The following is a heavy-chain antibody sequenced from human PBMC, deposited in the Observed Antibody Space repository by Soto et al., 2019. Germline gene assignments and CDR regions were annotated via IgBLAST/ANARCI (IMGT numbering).Heavy chain of an antibody. V-gene: IGHV1-69*10. CDR3: ARGPAQFDP. J-gene: IGHJ5*02. CDR2: INPMLGVA. CDR1: GGSFSSLV. D-gene: IGHD2-2*01. Sequence: SVKVSCKASGGSFSSLVISWLRQAPGQGPEWMGGINPMLGVANFAQKFQDRVTITADESTTTAYMELSSLRSEDTAVYYCARGPAQFDPWGRGTLVTVSS.